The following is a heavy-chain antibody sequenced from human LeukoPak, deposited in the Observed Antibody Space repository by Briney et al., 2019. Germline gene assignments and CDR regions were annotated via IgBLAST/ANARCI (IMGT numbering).Heavy chain of an antibody. V-gene: IGHV1-8*01. Sequence: ASVKVSCKASGYTFTSYDINWVRQATGQGLEWMGWMNPNSGNTGYAQKFQGRVTMTRNTSISTAYMELSSLRSEDTAVYFCAREESGGLSWGMDVWVQGTTVTVSS. CDR2: MNPNSGNT. CDR1: GYTFTSYD. D-gene: IGHD3-10*01. CDR3: AREESGGLSWGMDV. J-gene: IGHJ6*02.